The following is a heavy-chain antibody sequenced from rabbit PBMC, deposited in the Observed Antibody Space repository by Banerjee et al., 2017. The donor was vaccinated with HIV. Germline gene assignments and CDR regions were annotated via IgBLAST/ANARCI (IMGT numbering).Heavy chain of an antibody. J-gene: IGHJ4*01. Sequence: QEQLVEPGGRLVQRGGCLKLSCKASGLDFRTYRMISVRQAPGKGLEWIGYIDPVFGSTNYASWVNGRFTISRSTSLNTVTLQMTSLTAADTATYFCARSVILLGRFNLWGQGTLVTVS. V-gene: IGHV1S47*01. CDR2: IDPVFGST. D-gene: IGHD6-1*01. CDR3: ARSVILLGRFNL. CDR1: GLDFRTYR.